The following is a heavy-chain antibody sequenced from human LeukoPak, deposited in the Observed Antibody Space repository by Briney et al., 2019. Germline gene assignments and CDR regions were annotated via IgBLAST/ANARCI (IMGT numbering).Heavy chain of an antibody. D-gene: IGHD4-11*01. J-gene: IGHJ4*02. CDR3: ARDRLTTY. CDR2: IRQDGSEK. Sequence: GGSLRLSCTVSGFTFSSAWMHWVRQAPGKGLEWVANIRQDGSEKYYVDSVKGRFAISRDNAKNSLYLQMNSLRAEDTAIYYCARDRLTTYWGQGTLVTVSS. V-gene: IGHV3-7*03. CDR1: GFTFSSAW.